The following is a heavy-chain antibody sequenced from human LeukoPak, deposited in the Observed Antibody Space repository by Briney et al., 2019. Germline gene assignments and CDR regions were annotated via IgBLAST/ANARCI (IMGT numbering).Heavy chain of an antibody. V-gene: IGHV1-69*05. CDR2: IIPIFGTA. Sequence: ASVKVSCKASGYTFISYGISWVRQAPGQGLEWMGGIIPIFGTANYAQKFQGRVTITTDESTSTAYMELSSLRSEDTAVYYCARGCSSSPGYHYYMDVWGKGTTVTVSS. CDR1: GYTFISYG. D-gene: IGHD6-6*01. J-gene: IGHJ6*03. CDR3: ARGCSSSPGYHYYMDV.